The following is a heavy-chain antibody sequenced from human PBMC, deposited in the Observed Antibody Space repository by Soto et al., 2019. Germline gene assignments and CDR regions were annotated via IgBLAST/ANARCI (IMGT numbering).Heavy chain of an antibody. CDR2: ISWDGGST. CDR3: AKGISLYSSASATWFDP. V-gene: IGHV3-43*01. Sequence: ESGGIVVQPGGSLRLSCAASGFTFDDYTMHWVRQAPGKGLEWVSLISWDGGSTHYADSVKGRFTISRDNSKNSLYLEMKSLTTEDTAVFYCAKGISLYSSASATWFDPWGQGTLVTVSS. J-gene: IGHJ5*02. CDR1: GFTFDDYT. D-gene: IGHD3-22*01.